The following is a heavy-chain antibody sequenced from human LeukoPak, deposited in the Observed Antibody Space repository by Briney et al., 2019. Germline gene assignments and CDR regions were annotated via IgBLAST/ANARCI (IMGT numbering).Heavy chain of an antibody. D-gene: IGHD6-19*01. CDR2: VYYTGST. Sequence: PSETLSLTCSVSGGSVSNYYWSWIRQPPGKGLEWIGYVYYTGSTNYNPSLKSRVTMFEDKSKNQFSLRLYSVTVADTAVYYCARAPGIAVLDYRGQGTLVTASS. J-gene: IGHJ4*02. CDR1: GGSVSNYY. CDR3: ARAPGIAVLDY. V-gene: IGHV4-59*08.